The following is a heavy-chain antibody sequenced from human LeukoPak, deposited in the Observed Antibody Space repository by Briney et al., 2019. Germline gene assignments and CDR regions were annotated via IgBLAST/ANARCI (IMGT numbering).Heavy chain of an antibody. J-gene: IGHJ4*02. D-gene: IGHD3-22*01. CDR3: ARDPSYYYDSSGYPIDY. Sequence: SVKVSCKASGGTSSSYAISWVRQAPGQGLEWMGRIIPILGIANYAQKFQGRVTITADKSTSTAYMELSSLRSEDTAVYYCARDPSYYYDSSGYPIDYWGQGTLVTVSS. V-gene: IGHV1-69*04. CDR1: GGTSSSYA. CDR2: IIPILGIA.